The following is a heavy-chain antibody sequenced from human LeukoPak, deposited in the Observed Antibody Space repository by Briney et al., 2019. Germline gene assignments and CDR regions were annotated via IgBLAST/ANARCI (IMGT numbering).Heavy chain of an antibody. J-gene: IGHJ6*03. CDR3: AKDLSALLPGAHNYMDV. D-gene: IGHD3-3*02. CDR2: ISWNSGSI. V-gene: IGHV3-9*01. CDR1: GFTFDDYA. Sequence: PGGSLRLSCAASGFTFDDYAMHLVRHAPGKGLEWVSGISWNSGSIGYADPVKGRFTISRDNAKNSLYLQMNSLRAEDTALYYCAKDLSALLPGAHNYMDVWGKGTTVTISS.